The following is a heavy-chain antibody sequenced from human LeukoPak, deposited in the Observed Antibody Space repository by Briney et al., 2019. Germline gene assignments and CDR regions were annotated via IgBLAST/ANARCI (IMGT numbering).Heavy chain of an antibody. CDR1: GYTFTSYG. Sequence: ASVKVSCKASGYTFTSYGISWVRQAPGQGLEWMGWISAYNGNTNYAQKLQGKVTMTTDTSTSTAYMELRSLRSDDTAVYYCARTRQYSSSWYCWFDPWGQGTLITVSS. J-gene: IGHJ5*02. V-gene: IGHV1-18*01. D-gene: IGHD6-13*01. CDR2: ISAYNGNT. CDR3: ARTRQYSSSWYCWFDP.